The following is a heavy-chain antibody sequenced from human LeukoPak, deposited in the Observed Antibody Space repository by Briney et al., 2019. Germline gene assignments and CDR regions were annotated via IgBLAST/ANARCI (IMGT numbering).Heavy chain of an antibody. V-gene: IGHV3-53*01. CDR3: ARDWSDGVVVISYAFDY. Sequence: GGSQRLSCAASGFTVSSNYMSWVRQAPGKGLEWVSAIYSGGSTYYGDSVKGRFTISRDNSKNTLYLQLNSLRAEDTAVYYCARDWSDGVVVISYAFDYWGQGTLVTVSS. D-gene: IGHD3-22*01. CDR2: IYSGGST. J-gene: IGHJ4*02. CDR1: GFTVSSNY.